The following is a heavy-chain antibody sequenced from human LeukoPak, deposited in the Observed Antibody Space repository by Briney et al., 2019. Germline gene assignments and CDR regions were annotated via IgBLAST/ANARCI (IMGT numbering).Heavy chain of an antibody. CDR2: IIPIFGTA. D-gene: IGHD3-22*01. J-gene: IGHJ4*02. Sequence: VSCKASGGTFSRYAISWVRQAPGQGLEWMGGIIPIFGTANYAQKFQGRVTMTRDTSTSTVYMELSSLRSEDTAVYYCARGRYYYDSSGYYDYWGQGTLVTVSS. CDR1: GGTFSRYA. CDR3: ARGRYYYDSSGYYDY. V-gene: IGHV1-69*05.